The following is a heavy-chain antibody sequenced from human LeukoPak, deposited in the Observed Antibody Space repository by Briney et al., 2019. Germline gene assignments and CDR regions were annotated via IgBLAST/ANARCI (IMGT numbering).Heavy chain of an antibody. CDR2: IKQDGSEK. D-gene: IGHD3-10*01. CDR1: GFTFSSYW. CDR3: ARTASDTRITMVRGLYYFDY. Sequence: PGGSLRLSCAASGFTFSSYWMHWVRQAPGKGLEWVANIKQDGSEKYYVDSVKGRFTISRDNSKNTLYLQMNSLRAEDTAVYYCARTASDTRITMVRGLYYFDYWGQGTLVTVSS. V-gene: IGHV3-7*03. J-gene: IGHJ4*02.